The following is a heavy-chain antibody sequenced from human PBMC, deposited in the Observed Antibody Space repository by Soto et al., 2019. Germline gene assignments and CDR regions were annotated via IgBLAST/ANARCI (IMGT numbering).Heavy chain of an antibody. Sequence: GGSLRLSCEVSGLTYSTAWMHWVRQAPGKGLVWVSSINRDGSVTNYADSVKGRFTISRDSAEKTLYLQINSLRADDTAVYYCARPDIVVGPYMRIWGQGTTVTVYS. J-gene: IGHJ6*02. CDR3: ARPDIVVGPYMRI. CDR1: GLTYSTAW. CDR2: INRDGSVT. V-gene: IGHV3-74*01. D-gene: IGHD2-2*01.